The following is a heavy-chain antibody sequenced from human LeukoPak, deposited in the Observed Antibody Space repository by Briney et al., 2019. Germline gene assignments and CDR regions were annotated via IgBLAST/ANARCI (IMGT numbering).Heavy chain of an antibody. D-gene: IGHD3-22*01. CDR3: ARDQFGDYFRGADY. V-gene: IGHV3-23*01. Sequence: PGGSLRLSCAASGFTFSIYSLNWVRQAPGRGLEWVSAIRGDGATIFYGDSVKGRITVSRDNSKNTLYLQMNSLRAEDTAVYYCARDQFGDYFRGADYWGQGTRVTVSS. CDR1: GFTFSIYS. J-gene: IGHJ4*02. CDR2: IRGDGATI.